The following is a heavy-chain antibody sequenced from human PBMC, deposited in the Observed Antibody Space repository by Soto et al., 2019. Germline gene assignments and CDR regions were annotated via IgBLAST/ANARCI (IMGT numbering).Heavy chain of an antibody. Sequence: SVKVSCKASGGTFSSYAISWVRQAPGQGLEWMGGIIPIFGTANYAQKFQGRVTITADESKSTAYMELSSLRSEDTAVYYCALEDIVVVPAAINYYYYGMDVWGQGTTVTVSS. CDR2: IIPIFGTA. J-gene: IGHJ6*02. CDR1: GGTFSSYA. CDR3: ALEDIVVVPAAINYYYYGMDV. D-gene: IGHD2-2*02. V-gene: IGHV1-69*13.